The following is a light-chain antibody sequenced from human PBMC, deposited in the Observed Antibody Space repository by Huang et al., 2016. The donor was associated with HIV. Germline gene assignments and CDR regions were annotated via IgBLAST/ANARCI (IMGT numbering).Light chain of an antibody. J-gene: IGKJ2*01. CDR2: AAS. CDR1: RGISDS. Sequence: DIQVTQSPSPLSASVGDRVTVTCRTSRGISDSLVWYQQKPGRAPKLLVYAASRLESGVPSRFSGSGAGADFTLTINNLQPEDFATYYCQQYYGTPYTFGQGTKVEIK. V-gene: IGKV1-NL1*01. CDR3: QQYYGTPYT.